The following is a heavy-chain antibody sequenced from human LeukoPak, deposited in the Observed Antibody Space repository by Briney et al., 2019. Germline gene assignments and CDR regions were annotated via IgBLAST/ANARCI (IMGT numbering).Heavy chain of an antibody. V-gene: IGHV4-59*01. D-gene: IGHD1-26*01. CDR3: AREGVGATIDAFDI. CDR2: IYYSGST. Sequence: SETLSLTCTVSGGSISSYYWSCIRQPPGKGLEWIGYIYYSGSTNYNPSLKSRVTISVDTSKNQFSLKLSSVTAADTAVYYCAREGVGATIDAFDIWGQGTMVTVSS. J-gene: IGHJ3*02. CDR1: GGSISSYY.